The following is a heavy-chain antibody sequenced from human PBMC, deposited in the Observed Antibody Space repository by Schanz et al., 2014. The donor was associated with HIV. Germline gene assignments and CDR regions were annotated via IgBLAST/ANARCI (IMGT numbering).Heavy chain of an antibody. CDR1: GYIFTNSY. V-gene: IGHV1-46*01. Sequence: QVQLVQSGAEVKKPGASVKVSCKASGYIFTNSYMHWVRQAPGQGLEWMGIINPSGVSTTYAQKFQGRVTMTRVTMTRDTSTSTVYMELSRLISDDTAVYYCARLRYSYTCFDYWGQGTLVTVSS. CDR3: ARLRYSYTCFDY. CDR2: INPSGVST. J-gene: IGHJ4*02. D-gene: IGHD5-18*01.